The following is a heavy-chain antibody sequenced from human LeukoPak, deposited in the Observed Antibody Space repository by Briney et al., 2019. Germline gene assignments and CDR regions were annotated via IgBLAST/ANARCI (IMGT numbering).Heavy chain of an antibody. J-gene: IGHJ6*03. CDR2: ISSSGSTI. CDR1: GFTFSSYE. CDR3: ARGGVVSSNYYYYYMDV. D-gene: IGHD2-15*01. Sequence: GXXLRLSCAASGFTFSSYEMNWVRQAPGKGLEWVSYISSSGSTIYYADSVKGRFTISRDNAKNSLYLQMNSLRAEDTAVYYCARGGVVSSNYYYYYMDVWGKGTTVTVSS. V-gene: IGHV3-48*03.